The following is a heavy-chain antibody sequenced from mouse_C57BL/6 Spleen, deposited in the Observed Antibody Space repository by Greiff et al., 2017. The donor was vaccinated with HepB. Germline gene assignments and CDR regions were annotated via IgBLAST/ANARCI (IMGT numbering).Heavy chain of an antibody. CDR3: ARDTTVVFDY. Sequence: DVKLQESGPGLVKPSQSLSLTCSVTGYSITSGYYWNWIRQFPGNKLEWMGYISYDGSNNYNPSLKNRISITRDTSKNQFFLKLNSVTTEDTATYYCARDTTVVFDYWGQGTTLTVSS. CDR1: GYSITSGYY. CDR2: ISYDGSN. V-gene: IGHV3-6*01. D-gene: IGHD1-1*01. J-gene: IGHJ2*01.